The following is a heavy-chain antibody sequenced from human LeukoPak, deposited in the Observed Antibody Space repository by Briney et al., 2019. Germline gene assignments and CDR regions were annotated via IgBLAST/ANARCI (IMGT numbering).Heavy chain of an antibody. CDR2: IIPILGIA. D-gene: IGHD3-3*01. J-gene: IGHJ6*03. V-gene: IGHV1-69*04. CDR1: GGTFSSYA. Sequence: ASVKVSCKASGGTFSSYAISWVRQAPGQGLEWMGRIIPILGIANYAQKFQGRVTITADKSTSTAYMELSSLRSEDTAVYYCAGTIFGVVTPYYYYYYMDVWGKGTTVTVSS. CDR3: AGTIFGVVTPYYYYYYMDV.